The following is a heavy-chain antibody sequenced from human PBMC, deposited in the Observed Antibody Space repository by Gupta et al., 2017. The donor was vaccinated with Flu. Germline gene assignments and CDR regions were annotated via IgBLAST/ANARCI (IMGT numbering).Heavy chain of an antibody. CDR2: IYYSGST. V-gene: IGHV4-39*01. Sequence: QLQLQESGPGLVKPSETLSLTCTVSGGSISSSSYYWGWIRQPPGKGLEWIGSIYYSGSTYYNPSLKSRVTISVDTSKNQFSLKLSSVTAADTAVYYCASQNAAVQENNWFDPWGQGTLVTVSS. J-gene: IGHJ5*02. D-gene: IGHD6-13*01. CDR1: GGSISSSSYY. CDR3: ASQNAAVQENNWFDP.